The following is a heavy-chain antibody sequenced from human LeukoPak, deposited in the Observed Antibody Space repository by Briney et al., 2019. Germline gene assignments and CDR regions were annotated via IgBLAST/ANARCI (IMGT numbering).Heavy chain of an antibody. V-gene: IGHV4-59*08. CDR2: VYSSGTT. J-gene: IGHJ5*02. D-gene: IGHD4/OR15-4a*01. CDR3: ARHGKTWCGEYPRPYKWFDL. CDR1: GDSVGRDF. Sequence: PSETLSLICTVSGDSVGRDFWSWIRQPPGKGLEWVGYVYSSGTTNYSPCLKSRVTISLDTSNNEVTLELSSVTAADTAVYYCARHGKTWCGEYPRPYKWFDLWGQGTLVSVSS.